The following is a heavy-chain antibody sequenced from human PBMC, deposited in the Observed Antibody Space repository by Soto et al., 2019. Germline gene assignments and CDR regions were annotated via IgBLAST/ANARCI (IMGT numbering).Heavy chain of an antibody. J-gene: IGHJ5*02. D-gene: IGHD1-1*01. Sequence: QLQLQESGPGLVKPSETLSLTCTVSGGSISSSSYYWGWIRQPPGKGLEWIGSIYYSGSTYYNPSLKSRVTISVDTSKNQFSLKLSSVTAADTAVYYCARRLEPGDFWFDPWGQGTLVTVSS. CDR2: IYYSGST. V-gene: IGHV4-39*01. CDR1: GGSISSSSYY. CDR3: ARRLEPGDFWFDP.